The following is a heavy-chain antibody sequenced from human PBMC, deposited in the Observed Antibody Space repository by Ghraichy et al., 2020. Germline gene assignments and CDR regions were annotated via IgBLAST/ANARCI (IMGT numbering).Heavy chain of an antibody. V-gene: IGHV4-39*01. D-gene: IGHD6-19*01. Sequence: SETLSLTCTVSGGSISSSSYYWGWIRQPPGKGLEWIGSIYYSGSTYYNPSLKSRVTISVDTSKNQFSLKLSSVTAADTAVYYCASPGAYSSGWYYFDYWGQGTLVTVSS. CDR1: GGSISSSSYY. CDR3: ASPGAYSSGWYYFDY. J-gene: IGHJ4*02. CDR2: IYYSGST.